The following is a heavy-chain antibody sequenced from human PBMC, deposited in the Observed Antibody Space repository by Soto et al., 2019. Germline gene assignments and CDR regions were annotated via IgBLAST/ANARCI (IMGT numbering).Heavy chain of an antibody. J-gene: IGHJ4*02. CDR2: IWYDGSYQ. CDR1: GFTFSDFG. Sequence: GGSLRLSCKASGFTFSDFGMHWVRQAPGKGLEWVSAIWYDGSYQYYADPVRGRFTTSRDNSNNTLFLQMSSLRVEDTAVYYCGRDRIITYVAKIAPDNWGQGALVTVSS. CDR3: GRDRIITYVAKIAPDN. D-gene: IGHD3-10*01. V-gene: IGHV3-33*01.